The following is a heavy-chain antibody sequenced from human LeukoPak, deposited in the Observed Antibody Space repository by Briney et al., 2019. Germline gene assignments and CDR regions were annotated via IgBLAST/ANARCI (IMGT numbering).Heavy chain of an antibody. D-gene: IGHD1-26*01. V-gene: IGHV4-34*01. CDR1: GGSLSGYY. Sequence: SETLSLTCAVYGGSLSGYYWSWIRQPPGKGLEWIGEINHSGSTNHNPSLKSRVTISVDTSKNQFSLKLSSVTAADTAVYYCARDSGTYDFNYWGQGTLVTVSS. J-gene: IGHJ4*02. CDR2: INHSGST. CDR3: ARDSGTYDFNY.